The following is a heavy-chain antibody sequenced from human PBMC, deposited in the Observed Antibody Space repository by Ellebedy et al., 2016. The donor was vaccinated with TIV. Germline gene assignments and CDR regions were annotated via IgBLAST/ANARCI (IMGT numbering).Heavy chain of an antibody. Sequence: SETLSLTCTVSGDFVTSGAYYWSWIRQPPGKGLEWIGYVLYSGVTDSNPSLLSRFTMSVDTSTNQFSLNLSSVTAADTAVYFCARDSPAYYNSRGFDYWGQGILVTVSS. V-gene: IGHV4-61*08. J-gene: IGHJ4*02. CDR3: ARDSPAYYNSRGFDY. D-gene: IGHD3-22*01. CDR1: GDFVTSGAYY. CDR2: VLYSGVT.